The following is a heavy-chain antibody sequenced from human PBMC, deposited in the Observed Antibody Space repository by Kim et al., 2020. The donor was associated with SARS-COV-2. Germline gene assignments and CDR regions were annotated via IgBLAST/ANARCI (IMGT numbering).Heavy chain of an antibody. Sequence: GGSLRLSCAASGFTFSSYGMSWVRQVPGKGLEWVSAISGSGGSTYYADSAKGRFTISRDNSNNTLYLQMNSLRAEDTAVYYCAKSYGWGSHYPFDDWGQGTLVTVSS. J-gene: IGHJ5*02. D-gene: IGHD3-10*01. CDR2: ISGSGGST. CDR3: AKSYGWGSHYPFDD. CDR1: GFTFSSYG. V-gene: IGHV3-23*01.